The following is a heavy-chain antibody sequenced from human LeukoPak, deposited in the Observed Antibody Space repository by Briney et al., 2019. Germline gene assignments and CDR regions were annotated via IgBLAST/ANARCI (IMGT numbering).Heavy chain of an antibody. V-gene: IGHV1-58*02. CDR1: GFTFTSSA. J-gene: IGHJ4*02. Sequence: SVKVSCKASGFTFTSSAMQWVRQARGQRLEWIGWIVVGSGNTNYAQKFQERVTITRDMSTSTAYMELSSLKSEDTAVYYCAVSGIAAAGKGEVGFDYWGQGTLVTVSS. CDR3: AVSGIAAAGKGEVGFDY. CDR2: IVVGSGNT. D-gene: IGHD6-13*01.